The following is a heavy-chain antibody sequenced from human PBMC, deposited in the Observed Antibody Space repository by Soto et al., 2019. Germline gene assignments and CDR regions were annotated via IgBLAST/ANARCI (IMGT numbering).Heavy chain of an antibody. Sequence: GASVKVSWKVSGYTLTGLSMHWARQAPGKRLEWMGGFDPEDGETIYAQKFQGRVTMTEDTSTDTAYMELSSLRSEDTAVYYCVTDPSAVLRFLEWPPAWFDPWGQGTLVTVSS. CDR1: GYTLTGLS. CDR3: VTDPSAVLRFLEWPPAWFDP. D-gene: IGHD3-3*01. J-gene: IGHJ5*02. CDR2: FDPEDGET. V-gene: IGHV1-24*01.